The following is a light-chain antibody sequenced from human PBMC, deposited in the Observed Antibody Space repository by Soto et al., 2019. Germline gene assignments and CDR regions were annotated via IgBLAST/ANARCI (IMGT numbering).Light chain of an antibody. V-gene: IGKV3-11*01. CDR2: DAS. J-gene: IGKJ5*01. CDR3: QQRAVSST. CDR1: QSVSHQ. Sequence: EIVLTQSPVTLSLSPGERATLSCRSSQSVSHQFAWYQQXPGQAPRILIYDASRTVTGSPGRFSGSGSGTDFTLTLSSLEPEDLAVYYCQQRAVSSTFGQGTRLEIK.